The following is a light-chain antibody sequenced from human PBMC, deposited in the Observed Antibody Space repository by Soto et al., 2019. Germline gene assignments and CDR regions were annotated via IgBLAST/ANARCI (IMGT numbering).Light chain of an antibody. CDR1: QGISSY. V-gene: IGKV1-9*01. Sequence: DIQLTQSPSFLSASVGDRVTITCRASQGISSYLAWYQQKPGKAPKLLIYAASTLQSGVPSRFSGSGSGTEFTLTISSLQPEDFATYYCQQYRTFGQGTKVEIK. CDR3: QQYRT. J-gene: IGKJ1*01. CDR2: AAS.